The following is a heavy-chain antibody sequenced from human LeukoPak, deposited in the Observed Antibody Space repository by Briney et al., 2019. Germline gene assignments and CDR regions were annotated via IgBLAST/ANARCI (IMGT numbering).Heavy chain of an antibody. D-gene: IGHD3-3*01. CDR1: GFTFSNYN. CDR3: ARDFLEDDY. Sequence: GGSLRLSCAASGFTFSNYNMNWVRQAPGKGLESVSYISSSSSTIHYAESVKGRFTISRDNARNSLYLQMNSLRAEDTAVYYCARDFLEDDYWGQGTLVTVSS. V-gene: IGHV3-48*01. J-gene: IGHJ4*02. CDR2: ISSSSSTI.